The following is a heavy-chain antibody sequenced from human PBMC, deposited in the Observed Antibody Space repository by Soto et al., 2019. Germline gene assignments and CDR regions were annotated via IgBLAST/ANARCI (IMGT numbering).Heavy chain of an antibody. CDR2: LNPAESTK. J-gene: IGHJ4*02. Sequence: EVELVESGGGLVQPGGSLRLSCVASGFSFRSSWMSWFRQVPGRGLEWVAQLNPAESTKAYVDAVKGRVTISRDNAKNSLYLQMNSLRVEDTAVYYCARDPYYGAIDYWGQGTLVTVSS. CDR3: ARDPYYGAIDY. CDR1: GFSFRSSW. D-gene: IGHD3-10*01. V-gene: IGHV3-7*01.